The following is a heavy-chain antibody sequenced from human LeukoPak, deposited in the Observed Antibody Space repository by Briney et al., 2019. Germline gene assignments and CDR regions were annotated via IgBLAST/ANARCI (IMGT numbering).Heavy chain of an antibody. D-gene: IGHD3-3*01. CDR3: ARGGPYDFWSGYPDY. CDR2: IYTSGST. Sequence: PSETLSLTCTVSGGSISSSSYYWGWIRQPAGKGLEWIGRIYTSGSTNYNPSLKSRVTMSVDTSKNQFSLKLSSVTAADTAVYYCARGGPYDFWSGYPDYWGQGTLVTVSS. J-gene: IGHJ4*02. CDR1: GGSISSSSYY. V-gene: IGHV4-61*02.